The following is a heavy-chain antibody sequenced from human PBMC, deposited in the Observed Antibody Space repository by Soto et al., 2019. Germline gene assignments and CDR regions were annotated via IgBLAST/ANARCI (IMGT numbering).Heavy chain of an antibody. Sequence: ESGGGVVQPGRSLRLSCAASGFTFSHYGMHWVRQAPGKGLEWVAVIWYDGSNKYYADSVKGRFTISRDNFKNTLFLQMNSLRAEDTAVYFCARGGCSITSCYDYWGQGTLVTVSS. V-gene: IGHV3-33*01. D-gene: IGHD2-2*01. J-gene: IGHJ4*02. CDR1: GFTFSHYG. CDR2: IWYDGSNK. CDR3: ARGGCSITSCYDY.